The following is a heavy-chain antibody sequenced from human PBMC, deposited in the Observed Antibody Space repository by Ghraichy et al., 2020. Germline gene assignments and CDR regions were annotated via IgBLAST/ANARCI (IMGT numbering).Heavy chain of an antibody. CDR2: ISYDGSNK. Sequence: GESLNISCEASGFTFSSHGMHWVRQAPGKGLQWVAVISYDGSNKEYADSVKGRFTISRDNSQNTLYLQMNSLRAEDTAVYYCAKDGTTSKDYYYYMDVWGKGTTVTVSS. CDR3: AKDGTTSKDYYYYMDV. D-gene: IGHD4-17*01. J-gene: IGHJ6*03. V-gene: IGHV3-30*18. CDR1: GFTFSSHG.